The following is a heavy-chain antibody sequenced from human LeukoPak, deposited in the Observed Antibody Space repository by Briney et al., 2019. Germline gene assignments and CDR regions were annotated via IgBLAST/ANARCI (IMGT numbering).Heavy chain of an antibody. D-gene: IGHD3/OR15-3a*01. J-gene: IGHJ4*02. CDR3: ARDLNLGTSDSY. CDR1: GFTFRSYG. CDR2: ISFDGTNK. Sequence: GGSLRLSCAASGFTFRSYGIHWVRQAPGKGLEWVAMISFDGTNKHYADSVKGRFTISRDNSKDTLSQEMNNLRPEDTAVYYCARDLNLGTSDSYWGQGTLVTVSS. V-gene: IGHV3-30*03.